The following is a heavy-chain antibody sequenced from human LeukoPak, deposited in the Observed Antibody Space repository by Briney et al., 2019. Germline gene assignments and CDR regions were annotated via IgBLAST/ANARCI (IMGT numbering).Heavy chain of an antibody. Sequence: GGSLRLSCAASGFTFSSHTMNWVRQAPGKGLEWVSSISSSTSYIYYADSVRGRFTISRDNAKNSLYLQMNSLRAEDTAVYYCAKDWGEYFDYVWGSFTSFDSWGQGTLVTVSS. CDR3: AKDWGEYFDYVWGSFTSFDS. J-gene: IGHJ4*02. V-gene: IGHV3-21*04. CDR1: GFTFSSHT. CDR2: ISSSTSYI. D-gene: IGHD3-16*01.